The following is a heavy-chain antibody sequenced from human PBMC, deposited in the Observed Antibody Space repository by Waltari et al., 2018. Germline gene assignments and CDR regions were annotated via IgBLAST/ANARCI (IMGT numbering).Heavy chain of an antibody. J-gene: IGHJ4*02. CDR2: IKSDGTNI. V-gene: IGHV3-74*03. Sequence: EVQLVESGGGLVQPGGSRRLACAVSGFLYNDYWMDWVRQAPGQGLVWASRIKSDGTNIKYADSVRGRFTISRDSAKNTFYLQMNSLRAEDTAVYYCTRNPGYWGQGTLVTVAS. CDR3: TRNPGY. D-gene: IGHD2-15*01. CDR1: GFLYNDYW.